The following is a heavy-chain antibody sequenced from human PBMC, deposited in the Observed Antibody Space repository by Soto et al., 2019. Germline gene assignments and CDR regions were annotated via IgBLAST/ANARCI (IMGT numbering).Heavy chain of an antibody. CDR3: ARDKVTAAGTTTQYNWFDP. CDR1: GFTFSSYS. Sequence: PGGSLRLSCAASGFTFSSYSMNWVRQAPGKGLEWVSSISSSSSYIYYADSVKGRFTISRDNAKNSLYLQMNSLRAEDTAVYYCARDKVTAAGTTTQYNWFDPWGQGTLVTVSS. J-gene: IGHJ5*02. CDR2: ISSSSSYI. D-gene: IGHD6-13*01. V-gene: IGHV3-21*01.